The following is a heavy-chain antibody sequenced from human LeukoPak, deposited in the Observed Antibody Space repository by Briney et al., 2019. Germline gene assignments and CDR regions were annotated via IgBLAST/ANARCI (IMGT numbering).Heavy chain of an antibody. CDR1: GFTFSSYW. CDR2: IKTDGSQI. CDR3: XXXXXXXRVWDDYDSTVLSY. D-gene: IGHD3-22*01. V-gene: IGHV3-7*01. Sequence: GGSLRLSCVASGFTFSSYWMTWVRQAPGKGLEWVANIKTDGSQIYYVDSVKGRFTISRDNAKNSLYLQMNSLRAEDTAVYYCXXXXXXXRVWDDYDSTVLSYWGQGTLVAVSS. J-gene: IGHJ4*02.